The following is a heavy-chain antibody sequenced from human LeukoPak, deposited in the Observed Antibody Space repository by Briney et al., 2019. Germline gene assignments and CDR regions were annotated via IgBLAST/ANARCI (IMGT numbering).Heavy chain of an antibody. CDR2: IYYSGST. Sequence: SQTLSLTRTVSGGSISSGAYYWSWIRQPPGKGLEWIGYIYYSGSTYYNPSLKSRVTISVDTSKNQFSLKLSSVTAADTAVYYCASMVRGVILAFDYWGQGTLVTVSS. D-gene: IGHD3-10*01. CDR3: ASMVRGVILAFDY. CDR1: GGSISSGAYY. V-gene: IGHV4-30-4*01. J-gene: IGHJ4*02.